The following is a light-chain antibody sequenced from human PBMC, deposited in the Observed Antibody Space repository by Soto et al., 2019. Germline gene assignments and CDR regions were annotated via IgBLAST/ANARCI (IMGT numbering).Light chain of an antibody. J-gene: IGKJ1*01. CDR2: KAS. Sequence: DIQMTQSPSTLSASVGDRFTITCRASQSISSWLAWYQQKPGKAPKLLIYKASSLESGVPSRFSGSGSGTEFTLTISSLQPDDVATYYCQQYNSPLTFGQGTKVEIK. V-gene: IGKV1-5*03. CDR1: QSISSW. CDR3: QQYNSPLT.